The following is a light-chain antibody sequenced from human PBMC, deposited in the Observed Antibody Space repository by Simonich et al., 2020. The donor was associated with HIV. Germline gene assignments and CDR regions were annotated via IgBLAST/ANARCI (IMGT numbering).Light chain of an antibody. V-gene: IGKV1-5*03. CDR1: QSIGTW. CDR2: KAS. Sequence: DIQMPQSPSTLSASVGHRVTITCRASQSIGTWFACYQQKTGKAPNLLIYKASSLESGVPTRCSGMGSGTEFTLTISSLHPDDFATYYCQQYNTYLRTFGQGTKVEIK. J-gene: IGKJ1*01. CDR3: QQYNTYLRT.